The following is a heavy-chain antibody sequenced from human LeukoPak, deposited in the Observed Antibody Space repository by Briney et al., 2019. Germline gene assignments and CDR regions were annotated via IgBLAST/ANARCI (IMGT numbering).Heavy chain of an antibody. D-gene: IGHD2-2*01. CDR3: ARGGHIVVVPAAFDEAWFDP. V-gene: IGHV1-2*02. J-gene: IGHJ5*02. CDR1: KYTFTDYY. CDR2: INPNSGGA. Sequence: ASVKVSCKPSKYTFTDYYLHWVRQAPGQGLEWMGWINPNSGGASYAQKFQGRVTMTRDTSISTAYMELRSLRSDDTAVYYCARGGHIVVVPAAFDEAWFDPWGQGTLVTVSS.